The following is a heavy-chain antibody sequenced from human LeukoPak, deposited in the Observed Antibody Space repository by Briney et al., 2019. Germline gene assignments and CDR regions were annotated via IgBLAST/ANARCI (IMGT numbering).Heavy chain of an antibody. CDR1: GFTFSSYW. D-gene: IGHD2-2*01. CDR2: IKQDESDK. CDR3: ARVLDSSTSRYQSLKY. Sequence: GGSLRLSCAASGFTFSSYWMNWVRRAPGKGLEWVANIKQDESDKYYVDSVKGRFTISRDNAKNSLYLQMNNLRAEDTAVYYCARVLDSSTSRYQSLKYWGQGTLVTVSS. V-gene: IGHV3-7*01. J-gene: IGHJ1*01.